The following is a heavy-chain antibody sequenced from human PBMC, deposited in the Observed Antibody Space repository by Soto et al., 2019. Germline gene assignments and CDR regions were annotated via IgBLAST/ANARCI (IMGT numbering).Heavy chain of an antibody. CDR1: GFTVSPNY. CDR2: IYAGGRT. J-gene: IGHJ2*01. CDR3: CGPSTVTINWFFDL. Sequence: EVQLVESGGGLVQPGGSLKLSYAAPGFTVSPNYMSGVPLAPGKGLEWVSIIYAGGRTNTADSVKGRFTVSRDNYKNTLYLQMNSLRAEDTAMYYCCGPSTVTINWFFDLWGRGTLVTVSS. V-gene: IGHV3-66*01. D-gene: IGHD4-17*01.